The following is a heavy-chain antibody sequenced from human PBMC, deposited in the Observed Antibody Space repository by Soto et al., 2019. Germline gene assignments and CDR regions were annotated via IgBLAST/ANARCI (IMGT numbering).Heavy chain of an antibody. D-gene: IGHD3-9*01. J-gene: IGHJ4*02. CDR1: GYTFTSYG. V-gene: IGHV1-18*01. CDR2: ISAYNGNT. CDR3: ALDCAHDILSGYYVYY. Sequence: ASVKVSCKASGYTFTSYGISWVRQAPGQGLEWMGWISAYNGNTNYAQKLQGRVTMTTDTSTSTAYMELRSLRSDDTAVYYCALDCAHDILSGYYVYYWGQGTLVIFSS.